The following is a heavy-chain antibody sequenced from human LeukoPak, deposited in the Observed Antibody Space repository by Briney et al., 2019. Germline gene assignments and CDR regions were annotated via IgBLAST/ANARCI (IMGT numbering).Heavy chain of an antibody. Sequence: GGSLRLSCAASGFIYNNYGLVWVRQAPGKGLEWVSAISNDGGGTTYADFVKGRFSVSRDNSKNTLFLQMNSLRAEDTALYYCAKGSSGYFFDLWGQGTLVTVSS. D-gene: IGHD3-22*01. J-gene: IGHJ1*01. V-gene: IGHV3-23*01. CDR2: ISNDGGGT. CDR3: AKGSSGYFFDL. CDR1: GFIYNNYG.